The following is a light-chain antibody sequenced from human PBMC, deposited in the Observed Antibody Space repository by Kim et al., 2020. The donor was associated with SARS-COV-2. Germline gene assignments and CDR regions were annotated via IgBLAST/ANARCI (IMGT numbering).Light chain of an antibody. V-gene: IGKV1-27*01. Sequence: SVGDRVTISSMASQDISNYLDWFQLKPGKAPKLLIYAASALQPGVPSRFSGSGSGTDFTHTVTSLQPEDVATYYSQKCDSAPWTFGQGTKVDIK. CDR1: QDISNY. CDR3: QKCDSAPWT. CDR2: AAS. J-gene: IGKJ1*01.